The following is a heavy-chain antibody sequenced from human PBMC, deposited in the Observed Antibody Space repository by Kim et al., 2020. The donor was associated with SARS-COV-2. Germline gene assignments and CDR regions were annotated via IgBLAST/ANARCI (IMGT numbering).Heavy chain of an antibody. CDR1: GGTFSSYA. CDR2: IIPIFGTA. CDR3: ARDDPHYYGSGKTELSLYYYYGMDV. V-gene: IGHV1-69*13. Sequence: SVKVSCKASGGTFSSYAISWVRQAPGQGLEWMGGIIPIFGTANYAQKFQGRVTITADESTSTAYMELSSLRSEDTAVYYCARDDPHYYGSGKTELSLYYYYGMDVWGQGTTVTVSS. J-gene: IGHJ6*02. D-gene: IGHD3-10*01.